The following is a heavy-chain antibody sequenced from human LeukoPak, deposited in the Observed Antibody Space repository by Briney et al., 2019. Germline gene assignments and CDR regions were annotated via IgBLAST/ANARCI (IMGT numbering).Heavy chain of an antibody. CDR1: GFTFSGYG. D-gene: IGHD2-21*01. CDR2: ISDDGSNK. Sequence: GGSLRLSCAASGFTFSGYGMHWVRQAPGKGLEWVAVISDDGSNKYYADSVKGRFTISRDNSKNTLYLQMNSLRAEDTAAYYCAKVGPFDRSYMYYFDYWGQGTLVTVSS. CDR3: AKVGPFDRSYMYYFDY. J-gene: IGHJ4*02. V-gene: IGHV3-30*18.